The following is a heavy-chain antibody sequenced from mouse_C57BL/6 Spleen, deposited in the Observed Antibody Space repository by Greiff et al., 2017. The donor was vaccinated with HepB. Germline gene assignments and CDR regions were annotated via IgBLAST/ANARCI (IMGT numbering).Heavy chain of an antibody. J-gene: IGHJ4*01. D-gene: IGHD3-2*02. CDR1: GFTFSSYC. CDR2: ISSGGSYT. V-gene: IGHV5-6*01. CDR3: AREETAQSAMGY. Sequence: VQLKQSGGDLVKPGGSLKLSCAASGFTFSSYCMSLVRQTPDKKLEWGATISSGGSYTYYPDSVNGRFTISRDHAKNTLYLQMGSLTAEDTAMYYCAREETAQSAMGYWGQGTTVTVAS.